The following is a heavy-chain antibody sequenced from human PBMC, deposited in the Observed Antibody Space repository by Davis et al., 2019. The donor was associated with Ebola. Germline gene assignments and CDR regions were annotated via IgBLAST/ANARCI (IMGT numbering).Heavy chain of an antibody. CDR2: IYPGDSDA. V-gene: IGHV5-51*01. Sequence: GESLKISCKGSGYSFTSYWIGWVRQMPGKGLEWMGIIYPGDSDARYTPSFQGQVTISADKSISTAYLQWSSLKASDTAMYYCARAYRSGWSLGLGGYWGQGILVTVSS. J-gene: IGHJ4*02. D-gene: IGHD6-19*01. CDR3: ARAYRSGWSLGLGGY. CDR1: GYSFTSYW.